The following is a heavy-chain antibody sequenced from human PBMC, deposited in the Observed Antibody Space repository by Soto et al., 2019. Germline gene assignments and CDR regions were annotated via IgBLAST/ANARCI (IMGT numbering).Heavy chain of an antibody. D-gene: IGHD6-19*01. CDR2: INSDGSST. CDR3: ARDFSSGWYAYGMDV. V-gene: IGHV3-74*01. Sequence: GGSLRLSCAASGFTFSSYWMHWVRQAPGKGLVWVSRINSDGSSTSYADSVKGRFTISRDNAKNTLYLQMNSLRAEDTAVYYCARDFSSGWYAYGMDVWGQGTTVTVS. CDR1: GFTFSSYW. J-gene: IGHJ6*02.